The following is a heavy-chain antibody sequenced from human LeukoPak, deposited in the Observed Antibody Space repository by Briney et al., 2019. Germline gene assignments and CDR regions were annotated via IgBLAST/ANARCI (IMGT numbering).Heavy chain of an antibody. CDR3: ARVDVFGVVSSDYYYYYMDV. V-gene: IGHV4-39*07. J-gene: IGHJ6*03. Sequence: SETLSLTCTVSGGSISSSSYYWGWIRQPPGKGLEWIGSIYYSGSTYYNPSLKSRVTISVDTSKNQFSLKLSSVTAADTAVYYCARVDVFGVVSSDYYYYYMDVWGKGTTVTVSS. CDR2: IYYSGST. D-gene: IGHD3-3*01. CDR1: GGSISSSSYY.